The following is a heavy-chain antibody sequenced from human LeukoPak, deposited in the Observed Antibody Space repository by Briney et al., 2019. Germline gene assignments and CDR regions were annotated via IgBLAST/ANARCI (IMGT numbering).Heavy chain of an antibody. CDR1: GGSISSYY. Sequence: SETLSLTCTVSGGSISSYYWSWIRQPPEKGLEWIGFIYNSGSTNYNPSLKSRVTISIDTSKNQFSLKLSSVAAADTAVYYCARDMAGGGWFDPWGQGTLVTVSS. J-gene: IGHJ5*02. CDR3: ARDMAGGGWFDP. V-gene: IGHV4-59*01. D-gene: IGHD3-10*01. CDR2: IYNSGST.